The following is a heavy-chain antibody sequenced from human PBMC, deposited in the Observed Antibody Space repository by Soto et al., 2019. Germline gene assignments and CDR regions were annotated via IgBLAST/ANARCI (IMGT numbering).Heavy chain of an antibody. CDR1: GYSFTNYW. V-gene: IGHV5-51*01. CDR2: IYPDDSDT. Sequence: GESLKISCQGSGYSFTNYWIGWVRQMPGKGLEWMGSIYPDDSDTRYSPSFQGQVSISADKSVSTTYLQWSSLKASDTAMYYCASYSWFGAMDEANDIWGQGTMVTVSS. D-gene: IGHD3-10*01. J-gene: IGHJ3*02. CDR3: ASYSWFGAMDEANDI.